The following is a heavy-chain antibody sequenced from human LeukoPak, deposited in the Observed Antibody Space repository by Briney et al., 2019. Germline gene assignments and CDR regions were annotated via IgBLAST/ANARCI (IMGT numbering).Heavy chain of an antibody. V-gene: IGHV3-64*01. CDR1: GFTFSSYA. CDR2: ISSNGGST. Sequence: GGSLRLSCAASGFTFSSYAMHWVRQAPGKGLEYVSAISSNGGSTYYANSVKGRFTISRDNSKNTLYLQMNSLRAEDTAVYYCAKGGVAATPEPNYFDYWGQGTLVTVSS. CDR3: AKGGVAATPEPNYFDY. J-gene: IGHJ4*02. D-gene: IGHD2-15*01.